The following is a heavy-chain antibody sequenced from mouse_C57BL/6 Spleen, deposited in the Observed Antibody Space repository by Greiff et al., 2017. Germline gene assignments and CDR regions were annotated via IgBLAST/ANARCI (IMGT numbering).Heavy chain of an antibody. Sequence: EVQLQESGPGLVKPSQSLSLTCSVTGYSITSGYYWNWIRQFPGNKLEWMGYISYDGSNNYNPSLKNRISITRDTSKNQFFLKLNSVTTEDSATYYCASDAVYDGYLDYWGQGTTLTVSS. D-gene: IGHD2-3*01. V-gene: IGHV3-6*01. CDR3: ASDAVYDGYLDY. J-gene: IGHJ2*01. CDR2: ISYDGSN. CDR1: GYSITSGYY.